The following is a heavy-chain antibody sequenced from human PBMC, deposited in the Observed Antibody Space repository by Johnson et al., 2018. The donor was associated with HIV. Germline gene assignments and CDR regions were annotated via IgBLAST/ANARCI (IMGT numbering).Heavy chain of an antibody. Sequence: VQLVESGGGLVQPGGSLRLSCAASGFTVNNKYMSWVRQPPGKGLEWVSVIYSGGSTYYADSVKGRFTVSRDNSKNTLYLQMKSLRPEDTAVYYCAKESKWESRTPHAFDLWGQGTMVTVSS. CDR1: GFTVNNKY. V-gene: IGHV3-66*02. D-gene: IGHD1-26*01. J-gene: IGHJ3*01. CDR3: AKESKWESRTPHAFDL. CDR2: IYSGGST.